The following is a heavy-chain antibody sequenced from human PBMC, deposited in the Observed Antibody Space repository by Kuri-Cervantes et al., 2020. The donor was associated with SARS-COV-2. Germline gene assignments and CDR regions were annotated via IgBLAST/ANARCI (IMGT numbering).Heavy chain of an antibody. Sequence: ASVKVSCKASGYTFTSYYMHWVRQAPGQGLEWMGIINPSGGSTSYAQKFQGRVTMTRDTSTSTVYMELSRPRSEDTAVYYCAREGRNIDYYYGMDVWGQGTTVTVSS. CDR3: AREGRNIDYYYGMDV. V-gene: IGHV1-46*01. CDR1: GYTFTSYY. J-gene: IGHJ6*02. CDR2: INPSGGST. D-gene: IGHD1-14*01.